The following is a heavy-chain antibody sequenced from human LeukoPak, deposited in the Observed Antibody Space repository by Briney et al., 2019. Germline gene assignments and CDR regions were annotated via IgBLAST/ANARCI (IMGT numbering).Heavy chain of an antibody. J-gene: IGHJ4*02. Sequence: GASVKVSCKASGYTFTSYGISWVRQAPGQGLEWMGWISAYNGNTNYAQKLQGRVSMTTDTSTSTAYMELRSLRSDDTAVYYCARDRLRFLGGTVDYWGQGTLVTVSS. CDR2: ISAYNGNT. CDR1: GYTFTSYG. CDR3: ARDRLRFLGGTVDY. D-gene: IGHD3-3*01. V-gene: IGHV1-18*01.